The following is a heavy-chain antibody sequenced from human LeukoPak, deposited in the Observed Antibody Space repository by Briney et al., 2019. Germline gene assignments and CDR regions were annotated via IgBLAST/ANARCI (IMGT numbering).Heavy chain of an antibody. CDR2: IYTSGST. D-gene: IGHD3-3*02. CDR1: GGSLSSYY. Sequence: SETLSLTCTVSGGSLSSYYWSWIRQPAGKGLEWIGRIYTSGSTNYNPSLKSRVTMSVDTSKNQFSLKLSSVTAADTAVYYCAKDARALPPYYFDYWGQGTLVTVSS. V-gene: IGHV4-4*07. J-gene: IGHJ4*02. CDR3: AKDARALPPYYFDY.